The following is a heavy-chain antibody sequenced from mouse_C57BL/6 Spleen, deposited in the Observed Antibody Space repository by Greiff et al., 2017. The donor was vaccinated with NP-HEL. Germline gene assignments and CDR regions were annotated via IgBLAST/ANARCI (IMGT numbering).Heavy chain of an antibody. CDR3: ARDEGPFYAMDY. CDR2: ISDGGSYT. J-gene: IGHJ4*01. V-gene: IGHV5-4*01. D-gene: IGHD3-3*01. Sequence: EVKLMESGGGLVKPGGSLKLSCAASGFTFSSYAMSWVRQTPEKRLEWVATISDGGSYTYYPDNVKGRFTISRDNAKNNLYLQMSHLKSEDTAMYYCARDEGPFYAMDYWGQGTSVTVSS. CDR1: GFTFSSYA.